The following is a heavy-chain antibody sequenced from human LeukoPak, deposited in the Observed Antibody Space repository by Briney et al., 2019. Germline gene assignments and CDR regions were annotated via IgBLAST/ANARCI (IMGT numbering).Heavy chain of an antibody. Sequence: PETLSLTCAVYGGSFSGYYWSWIRQPPGKGLEWIGEINHSGSTNYNPRLKSRVTISVDTSKNQFSLKLSSVTAADTAVYYCARGPPARYYDSSGYYGYWGQGTLVTVPS. D-gene: IGHD3-22*01. CDR2: INHSGST. CDR1: GGSFSGYY. V-gene: IGHV4-34*01. CDR3: ARGPPARYYDSSGYYGY. J-gene: IGHJ4*02.